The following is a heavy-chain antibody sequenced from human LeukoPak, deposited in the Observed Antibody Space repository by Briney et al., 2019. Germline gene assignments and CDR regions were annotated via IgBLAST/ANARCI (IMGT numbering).Heavy chain of an antibody. CDR2: MSSRGSTI. V-gene: IGHV3-48*03. CDR1: GFTFSIYE. Sequence: GGSLRLSCAASGFTFSIYEMSWVRQAPGKGLEWLSYMSSRGSTISYADSVKGRFTISRDNAKNSLFLQMNSLRAEDTAVYYCARARTLDYWGQGTLVTVSS. J-gene: IGHJ4*02. D-gene: IGHD2-15*01. CDR3: ARARTLDY.